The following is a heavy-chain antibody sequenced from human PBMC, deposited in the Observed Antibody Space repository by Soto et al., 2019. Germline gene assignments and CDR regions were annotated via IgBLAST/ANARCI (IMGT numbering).Heavy chain of an antibody. D-gene: IGHD3-10*01. J-gene: IGHJ5*02. V-gene: IGHV4-59*01. CDR1: GGSINSYY. Sequence: QVQLQESGPGLVKPSETLSLTCTVSGGSINSYYWSWIRQPPGKGLEWIGYIYYNGGTRYNPSLQSRVSISLYTPKHQFSLHLDFVTAADTAVYYCARRHVQGVRFDPWGQGTLVPVSS. CDR2: IYYNGGT. CDR3: ARRHVQGVRFDP.